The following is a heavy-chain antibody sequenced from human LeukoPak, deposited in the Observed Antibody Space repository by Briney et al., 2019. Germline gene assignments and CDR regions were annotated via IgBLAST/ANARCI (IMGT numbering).Heavy chain of an antibody. Sequence: GGSLRLSCTASGFTFSDYWMYWVRQAPGKGLVWVSRIKSDGTGILYEDFAEGRFTISRDNAKNALYLQMSSLREEDTAVYYCVRGQTIDFWGQGTLVTVSS. V-gene: IGHV3-74*03. J-gene: IGHJ4*02. CDR2: IKSDGTGI. CDR1: GFTFSDYW. CDR3: VRGQTIDF. D-gene: IGHD3-10*01.